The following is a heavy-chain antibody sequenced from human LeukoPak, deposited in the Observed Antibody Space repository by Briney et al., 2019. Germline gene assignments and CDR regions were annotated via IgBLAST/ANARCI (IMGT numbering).Heavy chain of an antibody. Sequence: GGSLRLSCAASGFTFSRYTIHWVRQTTGRGLEWVSSISGTRNFIFYAESLKGRFTISRDNANNSVYLQMYTQRAEDTAVYYCARVINGYIDYWGQGTLVTVSS. CDR2: ISGTRNFI. J-gene: IGHJ4*02. D-gene: IGHD2-8*01. V-gene: IGHV3-21*06. CDR1: GFTFSRYT. CDR3: ARVINGYIDY.